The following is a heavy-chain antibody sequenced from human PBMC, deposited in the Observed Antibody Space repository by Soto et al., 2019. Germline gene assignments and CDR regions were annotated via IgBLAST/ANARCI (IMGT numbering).Heavy chain of an antibody. D-gene: IGHD1-20*01. CDR3: ARGNSNYYYGFDV. CDR1: EFTFDKYY. V-gene: IGHV3-7*01. CDR2: IKPDGSEQ. Sequence: VGSLRLSCAASEFTFDKYYMTWVRQAPGKGPEWVANIKPDGSEQYYVDSVKGRFTISRDNANNSLYLQMNSLRAEDTAVYFCARGNSNYYYGFDVWCPGTTVTVSS. J-gene: IGHJ6*02.